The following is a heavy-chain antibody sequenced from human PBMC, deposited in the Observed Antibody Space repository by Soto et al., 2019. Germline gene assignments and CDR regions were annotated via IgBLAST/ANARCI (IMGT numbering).Heavy chain of an antibody. D-gene: IGHD4-17*01. CDR2: ISSNGGST. CDR1: GFTFSSYA. V-gene: IGHV3-64*01. J-gene: IGHJ4*02. Sequence: GGSLRLSCAASGFTFSSYAMHWVRQAPGKGLEYVSAISSNGGSTYYANSVKGRFTISRDNSKNTLYLQMGSLRAEDMAVYYCARGNNDYGDYHFDYWGQGTLVTVSS. CDR3: ARGNNDYGDYHFDY.